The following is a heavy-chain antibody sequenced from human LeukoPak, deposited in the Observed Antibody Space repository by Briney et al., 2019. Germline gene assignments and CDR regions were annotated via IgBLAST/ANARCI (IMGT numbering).Heavy chain of an antibody. J-gene: IGHJ5*02. Sequence: KPGGSLRLSCAASGFTFSSYSMNWVRQAPGKGLEWVSSISSSSSYIYYADSVKGRFTISRDNAKNSLYLQMNSLRAEDTAVYYCASEPDYGDHNWFDPWGQGTLVTVSS. D-gene: IGHD4-17*01. CDR1: GFTFSSYS. V-gene: IGHV3-21*01. CDR2: ISSSSSYI. CDR3: ASEPDYGDHNWFDP.